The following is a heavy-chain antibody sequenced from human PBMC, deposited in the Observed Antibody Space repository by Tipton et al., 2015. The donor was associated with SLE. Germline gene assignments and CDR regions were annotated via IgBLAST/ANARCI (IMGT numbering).Heavy chain of an antibody. CDR2: INHSGST. J-gene: IGHJ4*02. V-gene: IGHV4-34*01. CDR3: ASGLWGIAALPYYFRY. Sequence: TLSLTCAVYGGSFSGYYWSWIRQPPGKGLEWIGEINHSGSTNYNPTFKSRLTISVDTSKNRLSLNLSFVTAADTAVYYCASGLWGIAALPYYFRYWGLGTLVTVSS. CDR1: GGSFSGYY. D-gene: IGHD6-13*01.